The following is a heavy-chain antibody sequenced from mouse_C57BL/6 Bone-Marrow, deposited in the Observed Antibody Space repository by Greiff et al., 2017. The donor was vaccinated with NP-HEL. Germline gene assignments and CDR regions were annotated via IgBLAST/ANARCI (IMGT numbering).Heavy chain of an antibody. CDR2: ISDGGSYT. J-gene: IGHJ4*01. D-gene: IGHD2-10*02. CDR1: GFTFSSYA. CDR3: ARDWYGNYDAMDY. Sequence: EVKLMESGGGLVKPGGSLKLSCAASGFTFSSYAMSWVRQTPEKRLEWVATISDGGSYTYYPDNVKGRFTISRDNAKNKLYLQMSHLKSADTAMYYCARDWYGNYDAMDYWGQGTSVTVSS. V-gene: IGHV5-4*01.